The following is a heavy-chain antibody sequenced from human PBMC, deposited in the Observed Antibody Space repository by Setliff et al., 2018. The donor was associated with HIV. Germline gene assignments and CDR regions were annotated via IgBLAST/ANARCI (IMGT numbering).Heavy chain of an antibody. CDR1: GGSTTSGGYY. D-gene: IGHD3-3*01. J-gene: IGHJ4*02. V-gene: IGHV4-31*03. Sequence: SETLSLTCTVSGGSTTSGGYYWSWIRQHPGKGLEYIGYIYYSGSTYYNPSLKSRVTMSIDTSTQQFFLNVTSVTAADTAVYYCAGFSYNFWVYRFDHWGQGALVTVSS. CDR2: IYYSGST. CDR3: AGFSYNFWVYRFDH.